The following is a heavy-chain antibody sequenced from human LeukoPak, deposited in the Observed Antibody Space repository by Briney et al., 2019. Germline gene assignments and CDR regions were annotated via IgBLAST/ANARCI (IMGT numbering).Heavy chain of an antibody. CDR1: GYIFTSYN. J-gene: IGHJ4*02. V-gene: IGHV1-46*01. CDR3: ARDPGYCSSTSCYSIGY. CDR2: INPSGGST. D-gene: IGHD2-2*02. Sequence: ASVKVSCKTSGYIFTSYNMHWVRQAPGRGLEWMGIINPSGGSTRYAQKFQGRVTMTRDTSTSTAYMELSSLRSEDTAVYYCARDPGYCSSTSCYSIGYWGQGTLVTVSS.